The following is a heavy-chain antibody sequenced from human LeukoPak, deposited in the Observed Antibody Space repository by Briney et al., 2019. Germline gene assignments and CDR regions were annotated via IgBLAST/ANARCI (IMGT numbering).Heavy chain of an antibody. Sequence: SETLSLTCAVYGGSFSGYYWSWIRQHPGKGLEWIGYIYYSGSTYYNPSLKSRVTISVDTSKNQFSLKLSSVTAADTAVYYCARQNSGDYGRGFDLWGRGTLVTVSS. CDR2: IYYSGST. V-gene: IGHV4-34*01. CDR1: GGSFSGYY. D-gene: IGHD4-17*01. CDR3: ARQNSGDYGRGFDL. J-gene: IGHJ2*01.